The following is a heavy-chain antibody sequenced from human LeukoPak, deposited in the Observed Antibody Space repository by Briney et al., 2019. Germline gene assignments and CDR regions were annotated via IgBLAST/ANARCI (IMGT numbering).Heavy chain of an antibody. CDR1: GGSFSGYY. J-gene: IGHJ5*02. Sequence: PSETLSLTCAVYGGSFSGYYWSWIRQPPGKGLEWIGEINHSGSTNYNPSLKSRVTISVDTSKNQFSLKLSSVTAADTAVYYCAREGYSYGSYNWFDPWGQGTLVTVSS. D-gene: IGHD5-18*01. V-gene: IGHV4-34*01. CDR3: AREGYSYGSYNWFDP. CDR2: INHSGST.